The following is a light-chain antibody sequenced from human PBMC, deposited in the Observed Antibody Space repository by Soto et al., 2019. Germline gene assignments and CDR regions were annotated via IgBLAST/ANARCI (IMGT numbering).Light chain of an antibody. CDR3: QSYDSSLSGVV. CDR2: SSN. Sequence: QSVLTQPPAVSGTPGQRVTIFCSGSSSNIGGNAVNWYQQLPGTAPKVLIYSSNLRPSGVPDRFSGSKSGTSASLAISGPQSEDEAHYYCQSYDSSLSGVVFGGGTKLTVL. CDR1: SSNIGGNA. V-gene: IGLV1-44*01. J-gene: IGLJ3*02.